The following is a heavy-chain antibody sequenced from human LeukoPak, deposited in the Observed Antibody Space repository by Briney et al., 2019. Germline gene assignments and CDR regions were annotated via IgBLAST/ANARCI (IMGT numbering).Heavy chain of an antibody. CDR2: IYSGGST. J-gene: IGHJ4*02. CDR1: GFTVSSNY. CDR3: ARGTNWNDGYFDY. Sequence: GGSLRLSCAASGFTVSSNYMSWVRQAPGKGLEWVSVIYSGGSTYYADSVKGRFTISRDNSKNTLYLQMNSLRAEDTAVYYCARGTNWNDGYFDYWGQGTLVTVSS. V-gene: IGHV3-53*01. D-gene: IGHD1-20*01.